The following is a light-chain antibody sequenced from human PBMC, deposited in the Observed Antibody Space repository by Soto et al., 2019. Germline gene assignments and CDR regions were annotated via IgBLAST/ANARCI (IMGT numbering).Light chain of an antibody. CDR2: AAS. J-gene: IGKJ5*01. V-gene: IGKV1-27*01. CDR1: QGISNY. CDR3: QKYNSAPQT. Sequence: IQMPQSPSSLSASLGDRFTITCRASQGISNYLAWYQQKPGKVPKLLIYAASTLQSGVPSRFSGSGSGTDFTLTISSLQPEDVATYYCQKYNSAPQTFGQGTRLEIK.